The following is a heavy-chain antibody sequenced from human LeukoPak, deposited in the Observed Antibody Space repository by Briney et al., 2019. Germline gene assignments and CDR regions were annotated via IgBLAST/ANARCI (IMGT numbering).Heavy chain of an antibody. V-gene: IGHV3-21*01. Sequence: GGSLRLSCAASGFTFSSYSMNWVRQAPGKGLEWVSSISSSSSYIYYADSVKGRFTISRGNAKNSLYLQMNSLRAEDTAVYYCASSPGDLVDYWGQGTLVTVSS. D-gene: IGHD7-27*01. CDR2: ISSSSSYI. J-gene: IGHJ4*02. CDR1: GFTFSSYS. CDR3: ASSPGDLVDY.